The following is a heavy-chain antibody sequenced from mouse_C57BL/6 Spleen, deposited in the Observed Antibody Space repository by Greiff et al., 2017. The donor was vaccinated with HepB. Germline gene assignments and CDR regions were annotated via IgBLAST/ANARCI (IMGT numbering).Heavy chain of an antibody. CDR3: ARSGAQAFYYAMDY. V-gene: IGHV1-18*01. CDR1: GYTFTDYN. CDR2: INPNNGGT. D-gene: IGHD3-2*02. J-gene: IGHJ4*01. Sequence: VQLQQSGPELVKPGASVKIPCKASGYTFTDYNMDWVKQSHGKSLEWIGDINPNNGGTIYNQKFKGKATLTVDKSSSTAYMELRSLTSEDTAVYYCARSGAQAFYYAMDYWGQGTSVTVSS.